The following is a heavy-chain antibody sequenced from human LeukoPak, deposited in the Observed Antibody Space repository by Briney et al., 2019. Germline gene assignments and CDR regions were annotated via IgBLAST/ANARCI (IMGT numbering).Heavy chain of an antibody. Sequence: PGGSLRLSCAASGFTFCGYSMNWLPPAPGKGLEWVSHISGSAGSTYYADSVKGRFTISRDNSKNAMYLQMNSLRAEDTAVYYCAKDALLWFGGIFWGQGTLVTVSS. CDR3: AKDALLWFGGIF. V-gene: IGHV3-23*01. J-gene: IGHJ4*02. D-gene: IGHD3-10*01. CDR1: GFTFCGYS. CDR2: ISGSAGST.